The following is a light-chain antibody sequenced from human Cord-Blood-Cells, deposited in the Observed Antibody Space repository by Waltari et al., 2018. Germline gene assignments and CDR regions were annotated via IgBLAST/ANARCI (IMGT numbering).Light chain of an antibody. V-gene: IGLV1-47*01. CDR1: SSNIGSNY. CDR2: RNN. CDR3: AAWGDSLSSPV. J-gene: IGLJ3*02. Sequence: QSVLTQPPSASGTPGQRVTISCSGSSSNIGSNYVYWYQQLPGTAPKLLIYRNNQRPSGGPNRFSGSKSDTSAALAISGLRSEDEADYYCAAWGDSLSSPVFGGGTKLTVL.